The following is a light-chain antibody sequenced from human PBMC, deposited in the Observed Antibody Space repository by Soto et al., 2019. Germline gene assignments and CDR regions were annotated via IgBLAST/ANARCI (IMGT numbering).Light chain of an antibody. Sequence: AIQLTQSPSSLSASVGDRVTITCRASQGIGSNLAWYHQKPGKPPKLLIYDASSLESGVPSRFSGSGFGTDFTLTISSLQPEDFATYYCQQFSFLPVSFGGGTRVEI. CDR1: QGIGSN. V-gene: IGKV1-13*02. CDR2: DAS. CDR3: QQFSFLPVS. J-gene: IGKJ4*01.